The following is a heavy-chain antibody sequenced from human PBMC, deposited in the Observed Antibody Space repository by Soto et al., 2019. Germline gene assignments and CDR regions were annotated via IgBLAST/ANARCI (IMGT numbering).Heavy chain of an antibody. D-gene: IGHD2-2*01. CDR1: GLTFSNYW. CDR2: INQDGSES. CDR3: ARPARECSSPGCAN. V-gene: IGHV3-7*01. J-gene: IGHJ4*02. Sequence: EVQLVESGGGLVQPGGSLRLSCVVSGLTFSNYWMSWVRQAPGQGLEWVANINQDGSESYYVDSVKGRFTISRDNAKNSLYLQMTSLRAEDTSVYYCARPARECSSPGCANWGQGTLVTVSS.